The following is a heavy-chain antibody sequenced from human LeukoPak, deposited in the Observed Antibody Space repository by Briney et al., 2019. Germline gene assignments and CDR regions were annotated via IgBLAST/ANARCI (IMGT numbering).Heavy chain of an antibody. Sequence: SETLSLTCTVSGYSISSGHYWGWIRQPPGKGLEWIGSIYYSGSTYYNPSLKSRVTISVDTSKNQFSLKLSSVTAADTAVYYCARHTLSSSESYFDYWGQGTLVTVSS. V-gene: IGHV4-38-2*02. CDR1: GYSISSGHY. CDR2: IYYSGST. D-gene: IGHD6-6*01. J-gene: IGHJ4*02. CDR3: ARHTLSSSESYFDY.